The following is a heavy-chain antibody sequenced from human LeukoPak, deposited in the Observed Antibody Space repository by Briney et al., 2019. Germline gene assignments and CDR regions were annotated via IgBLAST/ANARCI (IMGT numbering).Heavy chain of an antibody. D-gene: IGHD3-16*02. J-gene: IGHJ5*02. CDR1: GYTSTGYY. Sequence: ASVKVSCKASGYTSTGYYMHWVRQAPGQGLEWMGWINPNSGGTNYAQKFQGRVTMTRDTSISTAYMELSRLRSDDTAVYYCAREAPYDYVWGSYQIDPWGQGTLVTVSS. CDR3: AREAPYDYVWGSYQIDP. V-gene: IGHV1-2*02. CDR2: INPNSGGT.